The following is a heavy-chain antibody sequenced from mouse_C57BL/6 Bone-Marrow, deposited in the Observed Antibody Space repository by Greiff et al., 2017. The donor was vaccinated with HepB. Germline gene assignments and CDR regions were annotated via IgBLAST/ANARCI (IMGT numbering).Heavy chain of an antibody. Sequence: EVQLQQSGAELVRPGASVKLSCTASGFNIKDDYMHWVKQRPEQGLEWIGWIDPENGDTEYASKFQGKATITADTSSNTAYLQLSSLTSEDTAVYYCTTLGLRRGTWFAYWGQGTLVTVSA. J-gene: IGHJ3*01. CDR1: GFNIKDDY. V-gene: IGHV14-4*01. CDR2: IDPENGDT. D-gene: IGHD2-4*01. CDR3: TTLGLRRGTWFAY.